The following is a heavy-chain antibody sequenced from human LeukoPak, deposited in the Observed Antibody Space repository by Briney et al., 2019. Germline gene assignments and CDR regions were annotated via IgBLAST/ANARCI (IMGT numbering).Heavy chain of an antibody. CDR2: IYSSGNT. CDR1: GGSISTFY. V-gene: IGHV4-59*08. Sequence: SETLSLTCAVSGGSISTFYWSWIRQPPGKGLEWIACIYSSGNTNYNPSLKGRVTISVDMSKNQFSLKLNSVTAADTAVYYCARHPYSDGFDIWGQGTLVTVSS. J-gene: IGHJ3*02. CDR3: ARHPYSDGFDI. D-gene: IGHD1-1*01.